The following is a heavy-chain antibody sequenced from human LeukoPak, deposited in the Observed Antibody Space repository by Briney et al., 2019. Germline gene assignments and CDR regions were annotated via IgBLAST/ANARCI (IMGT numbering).Heavy chain of an antibody. CDR1: GFTFSSYG. CDR2: ISYDGSNK. J-gene: IGHJ4*02. CDR3: VVVESWSLPYYFDY. D-gene: IGHD6-13*01. V-gene: IGHV3-30*03. Sequence: GGSLRLSCAASGFTFSSYGMHWVRQAPGKGLEWVAVISYDGSNKYYADSVKGRFTISRDNSKNTLYLQMNSLRAEDTAVYYCVVVESWSLPYYFDYWGQGTLVTVS.